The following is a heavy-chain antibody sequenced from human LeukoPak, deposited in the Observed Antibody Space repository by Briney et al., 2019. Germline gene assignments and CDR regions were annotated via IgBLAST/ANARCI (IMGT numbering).Heavy chain of an antibody. Sequence: GGSARLSCAASGFTFSNYAMSWVRQAPGKGLEWVSAIRTSGGIIYYADSVKGRFTISRDNSKNTVFVQMNSLRAEDTATYYCARDKGYDSSGNYVPDAFDVWGQGTMV. J-gene: IGHJ3*01. D-gene: IGHD3-22*01. CDR3: ARDKGYDSSGNYVPDAFDV. CDR1: GFTFSNYA. CDR2: IRTSGGII. V-gene: IGHV3-23*01.